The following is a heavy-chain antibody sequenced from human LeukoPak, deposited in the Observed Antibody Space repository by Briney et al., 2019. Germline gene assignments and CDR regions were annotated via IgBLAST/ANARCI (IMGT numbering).Heavy chain of an antibody. J-gene: IGHJ4*02. V-gene: IGHV1-46*01. CDR3: ALSSGYFRSFDY. D-gene: IGHD3-22*01. CDR2: INPSGGST. CDR1: GYTFTSYY. Sequence: ASVKVSCKASGYTFTSYYMHWVRQAPGQGLEWMGIINPSGGSTSYAQKFQGRVTMTRDMSTSTVYMELSSLRPEETAVYYCALSSGYFRSFDYWGQGTLVTVSS.